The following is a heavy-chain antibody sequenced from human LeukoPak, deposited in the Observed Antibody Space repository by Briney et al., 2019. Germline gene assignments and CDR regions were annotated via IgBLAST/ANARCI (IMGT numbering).Heavy chain of an antibody. CDR2: IYYSGST. CDR3: ARHGTYSSSLKSWFDP. D-gene: IGHD6-13*01. V-gene: IGHV4-59*08. J-gene: IGHJ5*02. Sequence: PSETLSLTCTVSGDSISSYYWSWVRQPPGKGLEWIGYIYYSGSTDYNPSLKSRVTMSVDTSKNQFSLKLSSVTAADTAVYYCARHGTYSSSLKSWFDPWGQGTLVTVSS. CDR1: GDSISSYY.